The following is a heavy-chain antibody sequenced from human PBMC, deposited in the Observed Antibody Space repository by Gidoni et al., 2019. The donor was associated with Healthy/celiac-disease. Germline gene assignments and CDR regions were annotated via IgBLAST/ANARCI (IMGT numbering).Heavy chain of an antibody. CDR1: GFTFSSYS. CDR3: ASIRFLEWSLGY. CDR2: ISSSSSYI. D-gene: IGHD3-3*01. V-gene: IGHV3-21*01. Sequence: EVQLVESGGGLVKPGGSLRLSCAASGFTFSSYSMNWVRQAPGKGLEWVSSISSSSSYIYYADSVKGRFTISRDNAKNSLYLQMNSLRAEDTAVYYCASIRFLEWSLGYWGQGTLVTVSS. J-gene: IGHJ4*02.